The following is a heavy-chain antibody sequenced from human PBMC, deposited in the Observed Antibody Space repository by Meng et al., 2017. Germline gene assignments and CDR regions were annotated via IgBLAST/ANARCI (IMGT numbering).Heavy chain of an antibody. V-gene: IGHV4-34*01. D-gene: IGHD3-10*01. CDR1: GGSFSGYY. CDR3: ARTVLLWFGELIADY. J-gene: IGHJ4*02. Sequence: SETLSLTCAVYGGSFSGYYWSWIRQPPGKGLEWIWEINHSGSTNYNPSLKSRVTIAVDTSKNQFSLKLSSVTAADTAVYYCARTVLLWFGELIADYWGQGTLVTVSS. CDR2: INHSGST.